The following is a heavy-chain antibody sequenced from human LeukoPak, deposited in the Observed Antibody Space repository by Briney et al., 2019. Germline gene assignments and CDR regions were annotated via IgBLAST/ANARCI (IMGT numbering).Heavy chain of an antibody. Sequence: PGGSLRLSCAASGFTFSSYAMHWVRQAPGKGLEWVAVISYDGSNKYYADSVKGRFTISRDNSKNTLYLQMNSLRAEDTAVYYCARLLVRDYRGQGTLVTVSS. CDR2: ISYDGSNK. CDR1: GFTFSSYA. V-gene: IGHV3-30-3*01. J-gene: IGHJ4*02. CDR3: ARLLVRDY. D-gene: IGHD6-13*01.